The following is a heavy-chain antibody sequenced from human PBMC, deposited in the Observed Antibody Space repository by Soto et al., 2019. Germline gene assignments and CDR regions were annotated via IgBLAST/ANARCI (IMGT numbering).Heavy chain of an antibody. V-gene: IGHV1-46*02. J-gene: IGHJ5*02. CDR2: IAPITGTT. CDR3: ARAPPRGWFDT. Sequence: QVQLVQSGAELRAPGASVKVSCKTSGETFNMFNIHWVRQAPGQGPEWMGTIAPITGTTQYAEKFEGRVTMTGDSSTRTVYMELSSLTSEDTAMFYCARAPPRGWFDTWGQGTLVTVSS. CDR1: GETFNMFN. D-gene: IGHD3-10*01.